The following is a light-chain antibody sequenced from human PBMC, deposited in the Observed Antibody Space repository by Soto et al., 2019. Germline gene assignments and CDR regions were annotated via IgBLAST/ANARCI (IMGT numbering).Light chain of an antibody. CDR2: LNSDGSH. CDR3: QTWGTGIVV. J-gene: IGLJ2*01. V-gene: IGLV4-69*01. Sequence: QAVVTQSPSASASLGASVKLTCTLSSGHSTNAIAWHQQQPEKGPRYLMRLNSDGSHSNGDGIPDRFSGSTSGTERYLTISSLQSEDEADYYCQTWGTGIVVFGGGTKLTVL. CDR1: SGHSTNA.